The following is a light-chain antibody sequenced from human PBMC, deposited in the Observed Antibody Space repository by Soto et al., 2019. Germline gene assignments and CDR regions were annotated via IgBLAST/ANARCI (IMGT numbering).Light chain of an antibody. V-gene: IGLV2-8*02. CDR3: TSYAGGNNV. J-gene: IGLJ1*01. CDR1: SSDVGGYNY. CDR2: EVN. Sequence: QSARTQPPSASRSPGQSVTISCTGTSSDVGGYNYVSWYQQHPGKVPKLMVYEVNKRPSGVPDRFSGSKSGNTASLTVAGLQAEDQADYYCTSYAGGNNVFGTGTKLTFL.